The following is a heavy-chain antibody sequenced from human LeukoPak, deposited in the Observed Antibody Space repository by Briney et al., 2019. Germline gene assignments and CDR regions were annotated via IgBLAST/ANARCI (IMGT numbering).Heavy chain of an antibody. J-gene: IGHJ2*01. CDR2: IYYSGST. V-gene: IGHV4-39*07. CDR3: ASRSAQYDFWSGYSHWYFDL. D-gene: IGHD3-3*01. CDR1: GGSISSSSYY. Sequence: SETLSLTCTVSGGSISSSSYYWGWIRQPPGKGLEWIGSIYYSGSTYYNPSLKSRVTISVDTSKNQFSLKLSSVTAADTAVYYCASRSAQYDFWSGYSHWYFDLWGRGTLVTVSS.